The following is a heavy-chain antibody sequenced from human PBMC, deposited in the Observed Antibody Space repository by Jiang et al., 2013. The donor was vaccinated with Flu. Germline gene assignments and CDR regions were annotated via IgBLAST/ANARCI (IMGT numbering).Heavy chain of an antibody. CDR3: ARLFFNRGGFDM. J-gene: IGHJ3*02. CDR2: IFHSGNT. CDR1: GGSIIESNFY. Sequence: GPGLVKPLETLSLTCSISGGSIIESNFYWGWIRQSPGKGLEWIASIFHSGNTYFSPSLKSRVTMSVDKSKNNFSLKLSSVTAEDTAVYYCARLFFNRGGFDMWGQGTLVTVS. D-gene: IGHD4-23*01. V-gene: IGHV4-39*02.